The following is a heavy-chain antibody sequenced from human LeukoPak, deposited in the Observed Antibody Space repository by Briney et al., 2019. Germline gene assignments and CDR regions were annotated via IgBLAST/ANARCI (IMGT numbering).Heavy chain of an antibody. Sequence: GGSLRLSCAASGFTFDDYGMSWVRQAPGKGLEWVSGINWNGGRTGYADSVKGRFTISRDNAKNSLYLQMNSLRAEDTALYYCASSYYDSSGYSFDYWGQGTLVTVSS. CDR3: ASSYYDSSGYSFDY. V-gene: IGHV3-20*04. J-gene: IGHJ4*02. D-gene: IGHD3-22*01. CDR1: GFTFDDYG. CDR2: INWNGGRT.